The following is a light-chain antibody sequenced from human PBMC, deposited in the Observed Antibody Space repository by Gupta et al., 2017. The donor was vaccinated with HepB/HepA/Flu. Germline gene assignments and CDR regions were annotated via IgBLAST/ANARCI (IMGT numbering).Light chain of an antibody. V-gene: IGLV2-14*01. Sequence: QSALTQPASVSGSPGQSLTISCPGTSSDVGAYNSVSWYQQHPGKAPKLMIYDVSNRPSGVSNRFSGSKSGNTASLTISGLQAEDEADYYCSSYTTSYTQVFGGGTKLTVL. J-gene: IGLJ2*01. CDR1: SSDVGAYNS. CDR3: SSYTTSYTQV. CDR2: DVS.